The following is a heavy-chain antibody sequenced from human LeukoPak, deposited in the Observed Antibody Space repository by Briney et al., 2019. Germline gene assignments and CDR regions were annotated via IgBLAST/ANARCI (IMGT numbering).Heavy chain of an antibody. CDR3: ARGSFSTGYFDY. J-gene: IGHJ4*02. CDR2: IYHSGST. D-gene: IGHD3-3*02. Sequence: SQTLSLTCAVSGGSISSGGYSWSWIRQPPGTGLEWIGYIYHSGSTYYNPSLKSRVTISVDRSKNQFSLKLSSVTAADTAVYYRARGSFSTGYFDYWGQGTLVTVSS. V-gene: IGHV4-30-2*01. CDR1: GGSISSGGYS.